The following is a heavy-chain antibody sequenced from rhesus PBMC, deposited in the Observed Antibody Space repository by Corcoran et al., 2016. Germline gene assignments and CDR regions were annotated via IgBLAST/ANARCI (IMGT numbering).Heavy chain of an antibody. CDR3: ARGYTIFGLVTTFDY. J-gene: IGHJ4*01. CDR2: ISGSSGST. D-gene: IGHD3-3*01. Sequence: QLQLQESGPGLVKPSETLSVTRAVSGGSISSSYWSWIRQPPGKGLEWIGYISGSSGSTYYNPSLKSRVTISTDTSKNQFSLKLSSVTAADTAVYYCARGYTIFGLVTTFDYWGQGVLVTVSS. CDR1: GGSISSSYW. V-gene: IGHV4-65*01.